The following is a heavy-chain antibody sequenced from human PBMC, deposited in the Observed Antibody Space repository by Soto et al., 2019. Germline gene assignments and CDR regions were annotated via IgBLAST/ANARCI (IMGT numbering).Heavy chain of an antibody. D-gene: IGHD1-26*01. J-gene: IGHJ3*02. Sequence: ASVKVSCKASGYTFTGYYMHWGRQAPGQGLEWMGWINPNSGGTNYAQKFQGWVTMTRDTSISTAYMELSRLRSDDTAVYYCARVLSQWDDAFDIWGQGTMVTVSS. CDR1: GYTFTGYY. CDR3: ARVLSQWDDAFDI. V-gene: IGHV1-2*04. CDR2: INPNSGGT.